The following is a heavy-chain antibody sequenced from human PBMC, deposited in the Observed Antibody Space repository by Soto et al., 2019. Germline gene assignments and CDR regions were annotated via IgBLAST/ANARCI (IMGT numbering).Heavy chain of an antibody. Sequence: ASVKVSCKASGYTFTGYYMHWVRQAPGQGLEWMGWINPNSGGTNYAQKFQGWVTMTRDTSISTAYMELTGLRSDDTAVYYCAGDPDSHYNDSHASSYPWGQGTLVTVSS. V-gene: IGHV1-2*04. CDR3: AGDPDSHYNDSHASSYP. D-gene: IGHD4-4*01. CDR2: INPNSGGT. CDR1: GYTFTGYY. J-gene: IGHJ5*02.